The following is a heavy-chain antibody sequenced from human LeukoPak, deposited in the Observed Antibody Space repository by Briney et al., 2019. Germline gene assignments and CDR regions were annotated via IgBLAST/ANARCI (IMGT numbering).Heavy chain of an antibody. V-gene: IGHV4-34*01. Sequence: PSETLFLTCAVYGGSFSGYYWSWIRQPPGKGLEWIGEINHSGSTNYNSSLKSRVTISVDTSKNQFSLKLSSVTAADTAVYYCARRTYYYGSGFDPWGQGTLVTVSS. CDR1: GGSFSGYY. CDR3: ARRTYYYGSGFDP. J-gene: IGHJ5*02. CDR2: INHSGST. D-gene: IGHD3-10*01.